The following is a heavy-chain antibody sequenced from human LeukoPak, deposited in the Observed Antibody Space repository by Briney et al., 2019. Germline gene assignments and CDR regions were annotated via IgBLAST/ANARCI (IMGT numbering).Heavy chain of an antibody. V-gene: IGHV4-34*01. J-gene: IGHJ4*02. CDR1: GGPFSGYY. CDR3: ARHVAYSSRFDY. CDR2: INHSGST. Sequence: SETLSLTCAVYGGPFSGYYWSWIRQPPGKGLEWIGEINHSGSTNYNPSLKSRVTISVDTSKNQFSLNLSSVTAADTALYYCARHVAYSSRFDYWGQGTLVTVSS. D-gene: IGHD6-13*01.